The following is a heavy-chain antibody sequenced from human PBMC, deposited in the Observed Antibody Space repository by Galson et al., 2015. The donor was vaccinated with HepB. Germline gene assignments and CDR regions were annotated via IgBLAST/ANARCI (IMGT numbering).Heavy chain of an antibody. CDR1: GFTFSSYS. CDR2: ISGSGVST. D-gene: IGHD4-17*01. V-gene: IGHV3-23*01. CDR3: LRPRGEGAGDYQNWYFDV. Sequence: SPRLSCAASGFTFSSYSMIWVRQAPGKGLEWVSTISGSGVSTYYADSMMGLSTPSRDNTKTTQDLLMNMLRLDGTALYYCLRPRGEGAGDYQNWYFDVWGRGTLVTVSS. J-gene: IGHJ2*01.